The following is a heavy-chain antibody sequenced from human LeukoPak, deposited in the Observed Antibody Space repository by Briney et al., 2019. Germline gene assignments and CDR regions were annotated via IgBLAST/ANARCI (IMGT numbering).Heavy chain of an antibody. CDR3: ARWRTVTGGGHYFDY. D-gene: IGHD4-17*01. V-gene: IGHV3-33*05. Sequence: PGGSLRLSCAASGFTFSSYVMHWVRQAPGKGLEWVVVMSYDGSNKYYADSVKGRFTISRDNSKNTLYLQMNSLRAEDTAVYYCARWRTVTGGGHYFDYWGQGTLVTVSS. CDR2: MSYDGSNK. CDR1: GFTFSSYV. J-gene: IGHJ4*02.